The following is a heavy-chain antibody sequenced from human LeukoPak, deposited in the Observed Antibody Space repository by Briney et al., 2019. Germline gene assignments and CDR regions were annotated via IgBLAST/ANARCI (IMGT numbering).Heavy chain of an antibody. D-gene: IGHD6-19*01. CDR1: GGSISSYS. CDR2: ISNSGTT. V-gene: IGHV4-59*08. CDR3: ARWDDSAWGFGN. Sequence: SEILSLTCIVSGGSISSYSWNWIRQSPGKGLEWVGYISNSGTTSYNPSLKSRVTISVDTSKNQLSLKLTSVTAADTAVYYCARWDDSAWGFGNWGPGTLVTVSS. J-gene: IGHJ4*02.